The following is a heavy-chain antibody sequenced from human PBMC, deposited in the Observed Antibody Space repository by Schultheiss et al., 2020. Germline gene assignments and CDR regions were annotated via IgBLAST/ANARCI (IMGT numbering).Heavy chain of an antibody. CDR2: IYYSGST. Sequence: SETLSLTCTVSGGSISSSSYYWGWIRQPPGKGLEWIGSIYYSGSTYYNPSLKSRVTISVDTSKNQFSLKLSSVTAADTAVYYCAREGTLGYCTNGVCYRGGGYNWFDPWGQGTLVTVSS. V-gene: IGHV4-39*02. CDR3: AREGTLGYCTNGVCYRGGGYNWFDP. CDR1: GGSISSSSYY. J-gene: IGHJ5*02. D-gene: IGHD2-8*01.